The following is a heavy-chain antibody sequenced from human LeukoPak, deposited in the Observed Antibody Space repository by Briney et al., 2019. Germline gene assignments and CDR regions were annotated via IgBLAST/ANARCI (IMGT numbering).Heavy chain of an antibody. CDR3: ARLVPRYGSGSQSDY. CDR2: INHSGST. J-gene: IGHJ4*02. Sequence: SETLSLTCAVYGGSFSGYYCSSIRQPPGKGLEWIGEINHSGSTNYNPSLKSRVTISVDTSKNQFSLKLSSVTAADTAVYYCARLVPRYGSGSQSDYWGQGTLVTVSS. D-gene: IGHD3-10*01. CDR1: GGSFSGYY. V-gene: IGHV4-34*01.